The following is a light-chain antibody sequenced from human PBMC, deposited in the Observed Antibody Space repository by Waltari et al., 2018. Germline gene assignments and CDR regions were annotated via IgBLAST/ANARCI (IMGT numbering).Light chain of an antibody. Sequence: DIQMTQSPSSLSASVGDRVTITCRASQTIGSYLIWYQHKPGKAPKVLIYAASSLQSGFPSRFSGSGSGTDFTLTISSLQPEDFATYYCHQTYSSPQTFGQGTKLEIK. CDR3: HQTYSSPQT. CDR2: AAS. CDR1: QTIGSY. V-gene: IGKV1-39*01. J-gene: IGKJ2*01.